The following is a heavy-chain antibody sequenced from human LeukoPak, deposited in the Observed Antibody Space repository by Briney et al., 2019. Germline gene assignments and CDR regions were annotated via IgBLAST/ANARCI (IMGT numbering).Heavy chain of an antibody. J-gene: IGHJ4*02. V-gene: IGHV4-61*08. CDR2: IFYTGKT. CDR3: ARYQTYSSSFDY. D-gene: IGHD6-6*01. CDR1: GDSFRSGGLY. Sequence: SETLSLTCTLSGDSFRSGGLYWGWIRQPPGKRPEWIGDIFYTGKTNYNPSLKSRVTISVDTSKNQSSLKLSSVTAADTAVYYCARYQTYSSSFDYWGQGTLVTVSS.